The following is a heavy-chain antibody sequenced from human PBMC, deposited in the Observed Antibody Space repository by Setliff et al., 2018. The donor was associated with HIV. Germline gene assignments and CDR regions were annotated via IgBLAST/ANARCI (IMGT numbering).Heavy chain of an antibody. CDR2: IYYNGNT. CDR1: GFAVSNNY. D-gene: IGHD6-13*01. Sequence: PGGSLRLSCAASGFAVSNNYMSWIRQPPGKGLEWIGYIYYNGNTNYNPSLKSRVTISVDTSKNQLSLKLSSVTAADTAIYYCARVPTSSWYVTTQRTKEYFHHWGQGTLVTVSS. V-gene: IGHV4-59*02. J-gene: IGHJ1*01. CDR3: ARVPTSSWYVTTQRTKEYFHH.